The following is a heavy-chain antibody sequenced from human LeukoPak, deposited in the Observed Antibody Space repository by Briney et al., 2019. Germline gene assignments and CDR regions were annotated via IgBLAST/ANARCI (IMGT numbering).Heavy chain of an antibody. D-gene: IGHD4-17*01. J-gene: IGHJ5*02. CDR1: GGSISSGSYY. V-gene: IGHV4-61*02. Sequence: PSETLSLTCTVSGGSISSGSYYWSWIRQPAGQGLEYIGRMYTSGSTNYNPSLKSRVTISVDTSKNQFSLKLSSVTAADTAVYYCAREAYYGDFDHWGQGTLVTVSS. CDR2: MYTSGST. CDR3: AREAYYGDFDH.